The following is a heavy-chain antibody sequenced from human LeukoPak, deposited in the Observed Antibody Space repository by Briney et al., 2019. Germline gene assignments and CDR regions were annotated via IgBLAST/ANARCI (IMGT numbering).Heavy chain of an antibody. V-gene: IGHV3-53*01. D-gene: IGHD4-17*01. CDR1: GGSISSNY. Sequence: PSETLSLTCTVSGGSISSNYMSWVRQAPGKGLEWVSVIFSSGSTYYADSVKGRFTISRDNSKNTLYLQMNSLRAEDTAVYYCARDGTVTAGPFDPWGGGTLVTVSS. CDR3: ARDGTVTAGPFDP. CDR2: IFSSGST. J-gene: IGHJ5*02.